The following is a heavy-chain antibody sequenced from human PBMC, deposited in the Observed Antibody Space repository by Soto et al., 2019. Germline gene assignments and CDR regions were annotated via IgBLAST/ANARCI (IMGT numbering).Heavy chain of an antibody. CDR2: ISGSGGST. CDR1: GFTFSSYA. CDR3: AKDLEVIVVVVAATYNPAD. D-gene: IGHD2-15*01. J-gene: IGHJ4*02. V-gene: IGHV3-23*01. Sequence: GGSLRLSCAASGFTFSSYAMSWVRQAPGKGLEWVSAISGSGGSTYYADSVKGRFTISRDNSKNTLYLQMNSLRAEDTAVYYCAKDLEVIVVVVAATYNPADWGQGTLVTVSS.